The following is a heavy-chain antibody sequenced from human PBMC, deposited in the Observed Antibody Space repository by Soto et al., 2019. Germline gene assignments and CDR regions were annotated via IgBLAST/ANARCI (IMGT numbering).Heavy chain of an antibody. CDR2: IYYSGST. V-gene: IGHV4-31*03. CDR1: VASISSGGYY. CDR3: ARESKYDTSGYPPWFAP. J-gene: IGHJ5*02. Sequence: QVQLQESGPGLVKPSQTLSLTCTVSVASISSGGYYWSWIRQHPGEGLEWNGYIYYSGSTSYSQSLKSRVTISVDTSKNQFSLKLSSVTDADTAVYYCARESKYDTSGYPPWFAPWGQGTLVTVSS. D-gene: IGHD3-22*01.